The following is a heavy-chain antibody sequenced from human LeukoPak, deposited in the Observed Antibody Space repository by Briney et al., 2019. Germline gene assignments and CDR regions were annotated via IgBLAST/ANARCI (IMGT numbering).Heavy chain of an antibody. J-gene: IGHJ5*02. D-gene: IGHD4-17*01. V-gene: IGHV1-2*02. Sequence: EASVKVSCKASGYTFTGYYMHWVRQAPGQGLEWMGWINPNSGGTNYAQKFQGRVTMTRDTSISTACMELSRLRSDDTAVYYCARTKMTTVTTSWFDPWGQGTLVTVSS. CDR3: ARTKMTTVTTSWFDP. CDR1: GYTFTGYY. CDR2: INPNSGGT.